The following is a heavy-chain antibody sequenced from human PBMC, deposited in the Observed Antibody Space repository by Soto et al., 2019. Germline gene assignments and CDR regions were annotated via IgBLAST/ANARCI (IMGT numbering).Heavy chain of an antibody. Sequence: SLTCTVSGGSISSSSYYWGWIRQPPGKGLEWIGSIYYSGSTYYNPSLKSRVTISVDTSKNQFSLKLSSVTAADTAVYYCARLYYDILTGYSGGPYFDYWGQGTLVTVSS. CDR2: IYYSGST. J-gene: IGHJ4*02. CDR3: ARLYYDILTGYSGGPYFDY. CDR1: GGSISSSSYY. V-gene: IGHV4-39*01. D-gene: IGHD3-9*01.